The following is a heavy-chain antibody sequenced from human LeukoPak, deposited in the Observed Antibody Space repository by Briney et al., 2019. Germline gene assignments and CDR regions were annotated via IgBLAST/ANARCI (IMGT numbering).Heavy chain of an antibody. CDR1: GGTFSSYA. Sequence: SVKVSCKASGGTFSSYAISWVRQAPGQGLEWMGRIIPIFGTANYAQKFQGRVTITTDESTSTAYMELSSLRSEDTAVYYCAAARGITGIYGSDHWGQGTLVTVSS. D-gene: IGHD1-20*01. J-gene: IGHJ4*02. CDR3: AAARGITGIYGSDH. CDR2: IIPIFGTA. V-gene: IGHV1-69*05.